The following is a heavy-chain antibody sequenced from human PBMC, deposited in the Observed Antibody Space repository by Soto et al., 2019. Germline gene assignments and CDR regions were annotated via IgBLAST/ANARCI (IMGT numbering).Heavy chain of an antibody. D-gene: IGHD3-16*02. CDR3: ASNFMITFGGVIVNYFDY. V-gene: IGHV4-39*01. CDR1: GGSISSSSYY. CDR2: IYYSGST. J-gene: IGHJ4*02. Sequence: PSETLSLTCTVSGGSISSSSYYWGWIRQPPGKGLEWIGSIYYSGSTYYNPSLKSRVTISVDTSKNQFSLKLSSVTAADTAVYYCASNFMITFGGVIVNYFDYWGQGTLVTVSS.